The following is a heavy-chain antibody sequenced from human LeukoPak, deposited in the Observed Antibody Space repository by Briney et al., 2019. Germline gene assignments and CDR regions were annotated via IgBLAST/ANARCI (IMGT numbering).Heavy chain of an antibody. CDR3: ARDTRFPGGDY. CDR1: GYTFTSYY. CDR2: INPSGGST. J-gene: IGHJ4*02. Sequence: ASVKVSCKASGYTFTSYYMHWVRQAPGQGLDWMGIINPSGGSTSYAQKFQGRVTMTRDTSTSTVYMELSSLRSEDTAVYYCARDTRFPGGDYWGQGTLVTVSS. D-gene: IGHD3-3*01. V-gene: IGHV1-46*01.